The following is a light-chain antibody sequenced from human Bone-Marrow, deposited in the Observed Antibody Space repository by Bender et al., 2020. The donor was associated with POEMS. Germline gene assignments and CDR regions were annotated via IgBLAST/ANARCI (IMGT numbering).Light chain of an antibody. CDR1: SSDVGNYNF. CDR3: CSYASANTYV. J-gene: IGLJ2*01. Sequence: QSALTQPASVSGSPGQSISISCTATSSDVGNYNFVSWYQHHPGRVPKVVIYEGSRRPSGVSNRFSASKSGDTASLTISGLQAEDEADYSCCSYASANTYVFGGGTKLTVL. CDR2: EGS. V-gene: IGLV2-23*01.